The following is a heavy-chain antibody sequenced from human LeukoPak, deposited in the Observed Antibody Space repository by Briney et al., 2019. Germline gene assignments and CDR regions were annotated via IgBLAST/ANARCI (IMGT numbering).Heavy chain of an antibody. CDR1: GYTFTSYG. Sequence: ASVKVSCKASGYTFTSYGISWVRQAPGQGLEWMGWISAYNGNTNYAQKLQGRVTMTTDTSTSTAYMELRSLRSDDTAVYYCARDSPISGSYYGGLGYWGQGTLVTVSS. V-gene: IGHV1-18*01. CDR2: ISAYNGNT. D-gene: IGHD1-26*01. CDR3: ARDSPISGSYYGGLGY. J-gene: IGHJ4*02.